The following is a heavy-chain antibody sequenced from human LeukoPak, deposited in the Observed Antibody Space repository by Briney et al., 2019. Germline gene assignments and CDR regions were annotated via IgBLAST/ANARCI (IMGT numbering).Heavy chain of an antibody. J-gene: IGHJ6*03. Sequence: GGSLRLSCAASGFTFSGSAMHWVRQASGQGLEWVGRIRSKANSYATAYAASVKGRFTISRDDSKNTAYLQMNSLKTEDTAVYYCTRQSGDTAMVTRWSYYYYYMDVWGKGTTVTVSS. CDR1: GFTFSGSA. CDR3: TRQSGDTAMVTRWSYYYYYMDV. V-gene: IGHV3-73*01. D-gene: IGHD5-18*01. CDR2: IRSKANSYAT.